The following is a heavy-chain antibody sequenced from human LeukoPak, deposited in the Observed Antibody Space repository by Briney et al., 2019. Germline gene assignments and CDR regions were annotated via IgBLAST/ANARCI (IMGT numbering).Heavy chain of an antibody. J-gene: IGHJ4*02. CDR3: ARDQRGFSYSKYYFDY. CDR1: GFSFSSYG. CDR2: ISSNGTNK. D-gene: IGHD5-18*01. V-gene: IGHV3-33*08. Sequence: GGSLRLSCAASGFSFSSYGMNWVRQAPGRGLDWVAAISSNGTNKYYADSVKGRFTISRDNSKNTLYLQMNSLKAEDTAVYYCARDQRGFSYSKYYFDYWGQGTLVTVSS.